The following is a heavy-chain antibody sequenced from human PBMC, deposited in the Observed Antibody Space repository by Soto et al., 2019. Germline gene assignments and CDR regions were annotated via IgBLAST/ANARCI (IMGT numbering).Heavy chain of an antibody. CDR2: ISGSGGST. J-gene: IGHJ4*02. V-gene: IGHV3-23*01. CDR1: GFTVSSNY. Sequence: GGSLRLSCAASGFTVSSNYMSWVRQAPGKGLEWVSVISGSGGSTYYADSVKGRFTISRDNSKNTLYLQMNSLRAEDTAVYYCAKDDYDFWSGYPTNWGQGTLVTVSS. CDR3: AKDDYDFWSGYPTN. D-gene: IGHD3-3*01.